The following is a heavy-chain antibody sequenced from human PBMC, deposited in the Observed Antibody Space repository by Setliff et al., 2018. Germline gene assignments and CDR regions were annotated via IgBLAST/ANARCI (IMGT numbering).Heavy chain of an antibody. V-gene: IGHV3-23*01. J-gene: IGHJ4*02. Sequence: PGGSLRLSCAASGLSFSKFAMSWVRQSPGKGLEWVSGISGSGTSTNFADSVKGRFTISRDNSKNTLYLQMNSLRADDTAMYYCARDLFRNSGGLYCWGQGTLVTVSS. D-gene: IGHD1-7*01. CDR2: ISGSGTST. CDR1: GLSFSKFA. CDR3: ARDLFRNSGGLYC.